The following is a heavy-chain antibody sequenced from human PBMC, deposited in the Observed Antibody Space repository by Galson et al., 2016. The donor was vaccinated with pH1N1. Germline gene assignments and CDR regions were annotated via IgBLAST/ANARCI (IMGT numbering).Heavy chain of an antibody. CDR2: IKPDGTEK. V-gene: IGHV3-7*01. CDR1: GFTFSTYW. D-gene: IGHD5/OR15-5a*01. CDR3: ARDRGAGMSSNY. Sequence: SLRLSCAASGFTFSTYWMNWVRQAPGKGLEWVASIKPDGTEKSYVDSVKGRFTISRDNAKNSLYLQMNSLRAEDTAVYYCARDRGAGMSSNYWGQGTLVTVSS. J-gene: IGHJ4*02.